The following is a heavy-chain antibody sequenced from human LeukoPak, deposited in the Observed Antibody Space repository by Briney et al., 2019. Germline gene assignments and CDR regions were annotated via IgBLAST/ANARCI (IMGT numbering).Heavy chain of an antibody. J-gene: IGHJ4*02. Sequence: PSETLSLTCAVYGGSFSGYYWSWIRQPPGKGLEWIGEINRSGSTNYNPSLKSRVTISVDTSKNQFSLKLSSVTAADTAVYYCASGRGYSYGFYYWGQGTLITVSS. CDR3: ASGRGYSYGFYY. V-gene: IGHV4-34*01. CDR2: INRSGST. D-gene: IGHD5-18*01. CDR1: GGSFSGYY.